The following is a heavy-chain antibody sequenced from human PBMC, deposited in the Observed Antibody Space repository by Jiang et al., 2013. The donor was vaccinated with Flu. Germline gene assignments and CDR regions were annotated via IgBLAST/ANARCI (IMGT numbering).Heavy chain of an antibody. Sequence: SGAEVKKPGASVKVSCETSGYSFTKYGISWVRQAPGQGLEWMGGIIPIFGTANYAQKFQGRVTITADESTSTAYMELSSLRSEDTAVYYCARDVVGATVRGNWFDPWGQGTLVTVSS. V-gene: IGHV1-69*13. CDR2: IIPIFGTA. CDR1: GYSFTKYG. J-gene: IGHJ5*02. D-gene: IGHD1-26*01. CDR3: ARDVVGATVRGNWFDP.